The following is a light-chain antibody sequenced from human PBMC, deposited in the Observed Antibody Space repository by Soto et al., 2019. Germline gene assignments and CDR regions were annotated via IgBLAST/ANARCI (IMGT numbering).Light chain of an antibody. CDR1: QSVSSSF. Sequence: EIVLTQSPGTLSLSPGERATLSCRASQSVSSSFLAWYQQKPGQAPRLLIYGASSRATGIPDRFSGSGSETDFTLTISRQEHEDFAVYYCQQYDSSPWTFGQETKVEIK. CDR3: QQYDSSPWT. CDR2: GAS. V-gene: IGKV3-20*01. J-gene: IGKJ1*01.